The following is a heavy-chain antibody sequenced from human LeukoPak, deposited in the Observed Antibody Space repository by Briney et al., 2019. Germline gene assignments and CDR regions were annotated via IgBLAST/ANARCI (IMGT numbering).Heavy chain of an antibody. V-gene: IGHV4-39*01. Sequence: SETLSLTCTVSGGSISSSSYFWGWIRQPPGKGLEWVVSSYCSGSTYYNPSLNSRITISVNTSKNQFSLKLSSVTAADTAVYYCVSRPAYYDYVWGTYRSDYWGQGTLVTVSS. CDR3: VSRPAYYDYVWGTYRSDY. CDR2: SYCSGST. D-gene: IGHD3-16*02. CDR1: GGSISSSSYF. J-gene: IGHJ4*02.